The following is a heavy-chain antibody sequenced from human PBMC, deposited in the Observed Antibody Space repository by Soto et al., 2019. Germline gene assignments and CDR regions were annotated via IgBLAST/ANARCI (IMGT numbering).Heavy chain of an antibody. CDR1: GGSISCGDSS. V-gene: IGHV4-30-4*01. Sequence: QVQLQESGPGLVKPSQTLSLTCTVSGGSISCGDSSWIWIRQPPGQGTGWIGYIYYSGSNYYNTSLESRVNIAVATSQNHFAPKLSSATAADTAVYYCARRLSAAYYYGMDLWGQGTTVTVSS. CDR2: IYYSGSN. J-gene: IGHJ6*02. CDR3: ARRLSAAYYYGMDL. D-gene: IGHD6-25*01.